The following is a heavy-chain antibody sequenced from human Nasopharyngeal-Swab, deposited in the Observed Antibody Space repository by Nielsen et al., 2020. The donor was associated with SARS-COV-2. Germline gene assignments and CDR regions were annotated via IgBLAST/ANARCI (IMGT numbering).Heavy chain of an antibody. D-gene: IGHD3-10*01. Sequence: WVRQPPGQGLEWMGIINPSGGSTSYAQKFQGRVTMTRDTSISTAYMELSRLRSDDTVVYYCARAYYGSGSAYSFDYWGQGTLVTVSS. CDR3: ARAYYGSGSAYSFDY. CDR2: INPSGGST. V-gene: IGHV1-46*01. J-gene: IGHJ4*02.